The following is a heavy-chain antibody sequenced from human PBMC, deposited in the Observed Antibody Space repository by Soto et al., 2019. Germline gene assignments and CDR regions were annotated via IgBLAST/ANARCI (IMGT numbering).Heavy chain of an antibody. Sequence: PSETLSLTCTVSGGSISSGDYYWSWIRQPPGKGLEWIGYIYYSGSTYYNPSLKSRVTISVDTSKNRFSLKLSSVTAADTAVYYCARGRGSYSSSHLFDYWGQGTLVTVS. CDR1: GGSISSGDYY. D-gene: IGHD6-13*01. CDR3: ARGRGSYSSSHLFDY. J-gene: IGHJ4*02. V-gene: IGHV4-30-4*01. CDR2: IYYSGST.